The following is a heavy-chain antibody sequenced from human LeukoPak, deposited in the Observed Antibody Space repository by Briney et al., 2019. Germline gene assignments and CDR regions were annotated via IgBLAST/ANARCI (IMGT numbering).Heavy chain of an antibody. D-gene: IGHD2-2*01. CDR2: IKQDGSEK. CDR3: ARVEGYCSSTSCYLAYYYYYMDV. J-gene: IGHJ6*03. V-gene: IGHV3-7*04. Sequence: PGGSLRLSCAASGFTFSSYAMSWVRQAPGKGLEWVANIKQDGSEKYYVDSVKGRFTISRDNAKNSLYLQMNSLRAEDTAVYYCARVEGYCSSTSCYLAYYYYYMDVWGKGTTVTVSS. CDR1: GFTFSSYA.